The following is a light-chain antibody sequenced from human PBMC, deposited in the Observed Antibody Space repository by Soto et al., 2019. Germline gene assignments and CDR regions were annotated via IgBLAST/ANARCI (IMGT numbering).Light chain of an antibody. CDR3: QQYNKWSLS. J-gene: IGKJ4*01. CDR2: GAS. Sequence: EIVMTQSPSTLSVSPGERAILSCRASQSVAGNLAWYQQNPGQAPRLLIYGASTRATGIPTRFSGGGSGTEFTLTIMSLQSEDFVIYYCQQYNKWSLSFGGGTQVEIK. V-gene: IGKV3-15*01. CDR1: QSVAGN.